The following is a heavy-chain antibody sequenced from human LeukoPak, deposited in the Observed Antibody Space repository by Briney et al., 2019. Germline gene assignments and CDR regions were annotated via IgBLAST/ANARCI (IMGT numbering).Heavy chain of an antibody. CDR2: IYTSGST. J-gene: IGHJ1*01. V-gene: IGHV4-59*01. Sequence: SETLSLTCTVSGGSISSYYWSWIRQPPGKGLEWIGYIYTSGSTNYNPSLKSRVTISVDTSKNQFSLKLSSVTAADTAVYYCARDGGEGRDFQHWGQGTLVTVSS. D-gene: IGHD2-21*01. CDR1: GGSISSYY. CDR3: ARDGGEGRDFQH.